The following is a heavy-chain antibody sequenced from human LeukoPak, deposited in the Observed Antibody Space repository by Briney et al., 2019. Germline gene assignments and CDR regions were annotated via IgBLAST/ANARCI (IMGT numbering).Heavy chain of an antibody. Sequence: GASVKVSCTASGGTFSSYAISWVRQAPGQGLEWMGGIIPIFGTANYAQKFQGRVTITADESTSTAYMELSSLRSEDTAVYYCARDLDDYGAAFDYWGQGTLVTVSS. V-gene: IGHV1-69*13. CDR1: GGTFSSYA. D-gene: IGHD4-17*01. J-gene: IGHJ4*02. CDR3: ARDLDDYGAAFDY. CDR2: IIPIFGTA.